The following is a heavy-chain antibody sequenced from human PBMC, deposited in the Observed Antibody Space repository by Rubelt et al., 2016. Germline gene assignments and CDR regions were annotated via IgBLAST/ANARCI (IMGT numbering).Heavy chain of an antibody. D-gene: IGHD2-15*01. V-gene: IGHV4-4*08. CDR3: KRVVVHRFDY. CDR1: GGSVSSYY. J-gene: IGHJ4*02. CDR2: LYARWST. Sequence: QVQLQESGPGLVKPSATMSLTCTVSGGSVSSYYWSWIRRSPGKGLEWIGFLYARWSTSYNPSLVSQVTISVDTSKTHLSLKLSSVHAADTAVYYCKRVVVHRFDYWGQGTLVTVSS.